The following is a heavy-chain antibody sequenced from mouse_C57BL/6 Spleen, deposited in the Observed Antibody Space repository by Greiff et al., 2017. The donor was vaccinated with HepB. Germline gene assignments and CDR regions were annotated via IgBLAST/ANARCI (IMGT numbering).Heavy chain of an antibody. V-gene: IGHV3-6*01. J-gene: IGHJ1*03. Sequence: DVKLQESGPGLVKPSQSLSLTCSVTGYSITSGYYWNWIRQFPGNKLEWMGYISYDGSNNYNPSLKNRISITRDTSKNQFFLKLNSVTTEDTATYYCARTATVVAREGYFDVWGTGTTVTVSS. CDR1: GYSITSGYY. CDR2: ISYDGSN. D-gene: IGHD1-1*01. CDR3: ARTATVVAREGYFDV.